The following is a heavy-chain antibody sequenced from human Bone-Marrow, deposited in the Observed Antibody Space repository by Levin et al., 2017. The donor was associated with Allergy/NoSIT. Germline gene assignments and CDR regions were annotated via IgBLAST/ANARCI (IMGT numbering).Heavy chain of an antibody. CDR3: AKDSYYDSSGYFKGGGMDV. Sequence: GGSLRLSCAASGFTFDDYAMHWVRQAPGKGLEWVSGISWNSGSIGYADSVKGRFTISRDNAKNSLYLQMNSLRAEDTALYYCAKDSYYDSSGYFKGGGMDVWGQGTTVTVSS. D-gene: IGHD3-22*01. V-gene: IGHV3-9*01. J-gene: IGHJ6*02. CDR1: GFTFDDYA. CDR2: ISWNSGSI.